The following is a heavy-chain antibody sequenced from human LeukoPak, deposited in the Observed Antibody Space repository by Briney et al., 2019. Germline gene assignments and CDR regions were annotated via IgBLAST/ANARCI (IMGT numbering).Heavy chain of an antibody. V-gene: IGHV3-30-3*01. J-gene: IGHJ3*02. CDR1: GFTFSSYA. D-gene: IGHD3-3*01. Sequence: GGSLRLSCAASGFTFSSYAMHWVRQAPGKGLEWVAVISYDGSNKYYADSVKGRFTISRDNAKNSLYLQMNSLRAEDTAVYYCARDISALSVITIFGVVIGAFDIWGQGTMVTVSS. CDR3: ARDISALSVITIFGVVIGAFDI. CDR2: ISYDGSNK.